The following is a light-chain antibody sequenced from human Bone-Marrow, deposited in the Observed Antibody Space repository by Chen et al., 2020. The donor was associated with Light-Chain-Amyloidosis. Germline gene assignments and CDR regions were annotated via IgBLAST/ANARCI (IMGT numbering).Light chain of an antibody. CDR3: QQYHSYPFT. CDR2: DAS. V-gene: IGKV1-5*01. Sequence: IQMTQSPSTLSTSVGDRVTITCRASQYIVKWLAWYQQKPGKAPKLVMYDASTLQRGVPSRFSGSGSGAEFTLTINSLQPDDFATYYCQQYHSYPFTLGQGTKLEIK. CDR1: QYIVKW. J-gene: IGKJ2*01.